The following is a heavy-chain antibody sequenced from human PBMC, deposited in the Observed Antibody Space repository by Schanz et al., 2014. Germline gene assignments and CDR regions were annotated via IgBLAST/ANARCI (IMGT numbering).Heavy chain of an antibody. V-gene: IGHV3-23*01. Sequence: EVQLLESGGGLVQPGGSLRLSCAASGFTFGDYAMTWVRQAPGKGLEWVSAISGSGGSTYYADSVKGRFTISRDNSKNTLYLQMNSLRAEDTAVYYCAKSQGSSFDSWGQGTLVTVSS. D-gene: IGHD6-13*01. CDR2: ISGSGGST. CDR3: AKSQGSSFDS. J-gene: IGHJ4*02. CDR1: GFTFGDYA.